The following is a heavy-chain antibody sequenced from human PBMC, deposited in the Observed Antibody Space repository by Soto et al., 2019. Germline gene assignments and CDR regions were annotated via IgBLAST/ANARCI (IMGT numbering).Heavy chain of an antibody. Sequence: SCAASGFTFSSYWMHWVRQAPGKGLVWVSRINSDGSSTSYADSVKGRFTISRDNAKNTLYLQMNSLRAEDTAVYYCARDLICGGCSCYYYYGMDVWGQGTTVTVSS. D-gene: IGHD2-15*01. CDR1: GFTFSSYW. CDR2: INSDGSST. J-gene: IGHJ6*02. V-gene: IGHV3-74*01. CDR3: ARDLICGGCSCYYYYGMDV.